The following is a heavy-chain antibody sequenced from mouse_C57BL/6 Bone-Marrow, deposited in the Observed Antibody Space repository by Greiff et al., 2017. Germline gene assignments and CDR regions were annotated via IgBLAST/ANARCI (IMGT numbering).Heavy chain of an antibody. CDR1: GFNIKDDY. J-gene: IGHJ1*03. CDR2: IDPENGDT. CDR3: TTELPDFDV. D-gene: IGHD1-1*01. V-gene: IGHV14-4*01. Sequence: EVQLQESGAELVRPGASVKLSCTASGFNIKDDYMHWVKQRPEQGLEWIGWIDPENGDTEYASKFQGKATITADTSSNTAYLQLSSLTSEDTAVYYCTTELPDFDVWGTGTTVTVSS.